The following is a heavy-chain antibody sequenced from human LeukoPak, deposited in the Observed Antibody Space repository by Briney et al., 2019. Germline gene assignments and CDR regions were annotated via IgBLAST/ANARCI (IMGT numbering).Heavy chain of an antibody. CDR1: GYTFTSYD. Sequence: ASVKVSCKASGYTFTSYDINWVRQATGQGLEWMGWMNPNSGNTGYAQKFQGRVTMTRNTSISPAYMELSSLRSEDTAVYYCAREDSSSWSSGFDYWGQGTLVTVSS. CDR3: AREDSSSWSSGFDY. D-gene: IGHD6-13*01. V-gene: IGHV1-8*01. CDR2: MNPNSGNT. J-gene: IGHJ4*02.